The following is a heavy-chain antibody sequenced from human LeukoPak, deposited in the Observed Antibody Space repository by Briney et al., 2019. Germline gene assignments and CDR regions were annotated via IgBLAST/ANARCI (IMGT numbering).Heavy chain of an antibody. D-gene: IGHD6-19*01. Sequence: GGSLRLSCAASGFTFSSYIMNWVRQAPGKGLEWVSSISSSSSYIYYADSVKGRFTISRDNAKNSLYLQMNSLRAEDTAVYYCARVRSSGWLDAFDIWGQGTMVTVSS. CDR1: GFTFSSYI. CDR3: ARVRSSGWLDAFDI. CDR2: ISSSSSYI. V-gene: IGHV3-21*01. J-gene: IGHJ3*02.